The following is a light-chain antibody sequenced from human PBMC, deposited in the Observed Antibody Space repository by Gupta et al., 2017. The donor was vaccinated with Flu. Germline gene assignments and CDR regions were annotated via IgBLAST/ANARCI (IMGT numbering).Light chain of an antibody. CDR1: HSVSNNY. Sequence: EIVLTQSPGPLSLSPWQSATLSCRASHSVSNNYLAWYQQKPGQAPRLLMYDASIRATGVPDRFSGSGSGTDFTLTISRLEPEDVGVYYCQQHGRTPWTFGQGAKVEI. CDR3: QQHGRTPWT. V-gene: IGKV3-20*01. J-gene: IGKJ1*01. CDR2: DAS.